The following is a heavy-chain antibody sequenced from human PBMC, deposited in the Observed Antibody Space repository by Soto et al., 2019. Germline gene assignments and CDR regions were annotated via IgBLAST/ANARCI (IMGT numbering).Heavy chain of an antibody. CDR2: INHSGST. V-gene: IGHV4-34*01. D-gene: IGHD6-6*01. Sequence: QVQLQQWGAGLLKPSETLSLTCAVYGGSFSGYYWSWIRQPPGKGLEWIGEINHSGSTNYNPSLKSRVTISVDTSKNQFSLKLSSVTAADTAVYYCARIKAARXGRSDAFDIWGQGTMVTVSS. CDR3: ARIKAARXGRSDAFDI. CDR1: GGSFSGYY. J-gene: IGHJ3*02.